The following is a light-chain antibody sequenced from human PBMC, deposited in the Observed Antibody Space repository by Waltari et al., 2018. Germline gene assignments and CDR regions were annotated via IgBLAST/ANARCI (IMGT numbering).Light chain of an antibody. CDR2: WAS. V-gene: IGKV4-1*01. CDR1: QSVLYNSNHKNY. CDR3: QQHYISRT. Sequence: DIVMTQSPNSLAVSLGERATINCKSSQSVLYNSNHKNYLAWYQQKPGQPPKLLIYWASTRESGVPDRFSGSGSGTDFTLSISSLQAEDVAVYYCQQHYISRTFGQGTRVEIK. J-gene: IGKJ1*01.